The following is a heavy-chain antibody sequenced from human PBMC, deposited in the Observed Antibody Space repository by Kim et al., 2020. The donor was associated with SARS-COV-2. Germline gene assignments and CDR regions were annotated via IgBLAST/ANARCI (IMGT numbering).Heavy chain of an antibody. CDR3: ARVSPGGYYYMDV. J-gene: IGHJ6*03. CDR1: GFIFSSYW. Sequence: GGSLRLSCAASGFIFSSYWMHWVRQASGKGLVWVSRTNTDGSYRSNADSVKGRFTISRDNAKNTLYLQMNSLRAEDTAVYYCARVSPGGYYYMDVWGKGTTVTVS. CDR2: TNTDGSYR. V-gene: IGHV3-74*01. D-gene: IGHD2-15*01.